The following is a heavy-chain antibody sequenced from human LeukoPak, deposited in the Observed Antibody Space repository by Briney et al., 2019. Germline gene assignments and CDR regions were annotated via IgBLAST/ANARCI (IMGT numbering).Heavy chain of an antibody. CDR1: GFTFSSYG. D-gene: IGHD3-22*01. CDR3: VRSAFHAGSGNYYDY. Sequence: GGSLRLSCAASGFTFSSYGMHWVRQAPGKGLDWVAVISNDGSKKYYADSVKGRFTISRDNAENTLYLQMNSLRVEDTAVYYCVRSAFHAGSGNYYDYWGQGTLVTVSS. V-gene: IGHV3-30*03. CDR2: ISNDGSKK. J-gene: IGHJ4*02.